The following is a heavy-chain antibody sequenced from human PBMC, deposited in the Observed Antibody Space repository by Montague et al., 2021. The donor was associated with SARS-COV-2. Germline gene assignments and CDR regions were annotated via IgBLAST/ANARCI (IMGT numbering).Heavy chain of an antibody. J-gene: IGHJ6*02. CDR1: GGSISSYY. CDR2: IYYSGST. D-gene: IGHD3-3*01. V-gene: IGHV4-59*08. Sequence: SETLSLTCTVSGGSISSYYWSWIRQSPGKGLEWIGYIYYSGSTNYNPSLKSRVTISVDTSKNQFSLKLSSVTAADTAVYYCARHCPGTIFGVVIHSGGMDVWGQGTTVTVSS. CDR3: ARHCPGTIFGVVIHSGGMDV.